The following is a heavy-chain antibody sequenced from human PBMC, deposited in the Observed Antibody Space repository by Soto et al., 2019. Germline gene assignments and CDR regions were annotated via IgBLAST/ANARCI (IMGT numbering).Heavy chain of an antibody. J-gene: IGHJ6*02. Sequence: SVKVSCKASGGTFSSYAISWVRQAPGQGLEWMGGIIPIFGTANYAQKFQGRVTITADESTSTAYMELSSLRSEDTAVYYCARGGNYDFWSGYYKRYYYYGMDVWGQGTTVTVSS. CDR2: IIPIFGTA. CDR3: ARGGNYDFWSGYYKRYYYYGMDV. V-gene: IGHV1-69*13. D-gene: IGHD3-3*01. CDR1: GGTFSSYA.